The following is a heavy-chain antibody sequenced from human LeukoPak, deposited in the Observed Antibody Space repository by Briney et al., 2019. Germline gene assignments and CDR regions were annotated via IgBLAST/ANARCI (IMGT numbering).Heavy chain of an antibody. D-gene: IGHD6-13*01. CDR2: IYPGDSDT. V-gene: IGHV5-51*01. CDR1: GYSFTSYW. J-gene: IGHJ4*02. Sequence: GESLKICCKGSGYSFTSYWIVWVRQMPGKGLEWMGIIYPGDSDTRYSPAFQGQVTISAEKSISTAYLQWSTLKDTDTARYNFARQDRSWVGGFDYWGQGTMVTVSS. CDR3: ARQDRSWVGGFDY.